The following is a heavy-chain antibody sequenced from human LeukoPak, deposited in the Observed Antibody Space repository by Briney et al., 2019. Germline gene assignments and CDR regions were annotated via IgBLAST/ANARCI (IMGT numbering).Heavy chain of an antibody. V-gene: IGHV3-23*01. CDR1: RFTFSSYA. J-gene: IGHJ4*02. CDR2: ICPSGDRT. CDR3: AIMHGYYDGSGFWVQ. D-gene: IGHD3-22*01. Sequence: PGGSLRHSCAASRFTFSSYAMSSVRDTPEKGLERVSFICPSGDRTHNADSVDGRFTISRDNTRNTLYLQMNSLRDEDTGVYYCAIMHGYYDGSGFWVQWGQGTLVTVSS.